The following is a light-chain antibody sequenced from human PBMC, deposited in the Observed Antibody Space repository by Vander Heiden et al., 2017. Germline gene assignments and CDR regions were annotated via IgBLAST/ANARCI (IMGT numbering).Light chain of an antibody. J-gene: IGLJ2*01. V-gene: IGLV3-25*03. CDR1: ALPKQY. CDR3: QSADSSGSSGV. CDR2: KDS. Sequence: SYELTQPPSLSVSPGQTARITCSGDALPKQYAYWYQQKPGQAPVLVIYKDSERPSGIPERFSGSSSGTTVTLTISGVQAEDEADYYCQSADSSGSSGVFGGGTKLTVL.